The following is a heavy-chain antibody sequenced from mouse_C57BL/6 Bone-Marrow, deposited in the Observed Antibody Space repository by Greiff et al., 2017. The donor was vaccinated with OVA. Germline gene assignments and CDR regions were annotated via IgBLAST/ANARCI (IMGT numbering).Heavy chain of an antibody. V-gene: IGHV1-59*01. D-gene: IGHD3-2*02. CDR1: GYTFTSYW. CDR2: IDPSDSYT. Sequence: QVQLQQPGAELVRTGTSVKLSCKASGYTFTSYWMHWVKQRPGQGLEWIGVIDPSDSYTNYNQKFKGKATLTVDTSSSTAYMQLSSLTSEDSAVYYCARLGAQDWFAYWGQGTLVTVSA. J-gene: IGHJ3*01. CDR3: ARLGAQDWFAY.